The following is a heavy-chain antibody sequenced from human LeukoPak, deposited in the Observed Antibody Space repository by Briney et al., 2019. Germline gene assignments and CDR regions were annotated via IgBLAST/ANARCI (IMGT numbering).Heavy chain of an antibody. V-gene: IGHV3-9*01. CDR1: GFTFDDYA. Sequence: PGGSLRLSRAASGFTFDDYAMYGVRQAPGKGLEGVAGSSWNSVGKGIAGSVRGRFTISRDNARTSLYLQMNSLRAEDTALYDCAKSLLPREGATIFGLVTTFGIADYWGQGTLVTVSS. CDR2: SSWNSVGK. J-gene: IGHJ4*02. D-gene: IGHD3/OR15-3a*01. CDR3: AKSLLPREGATIFGLVTTFGIADY.